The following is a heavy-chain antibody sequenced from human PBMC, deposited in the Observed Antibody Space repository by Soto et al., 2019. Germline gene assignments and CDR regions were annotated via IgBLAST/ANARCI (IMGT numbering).Heavy chain of an antibody. CDR3: ARGLQRITYYYGSGSYPPWAWYFDL. D-gene: IGHD3-10*01. CDR2: INHSGST. Sequence: QVQLQQWGAGLLKPSETLSLTCAVYGGSFSGYYWSWIRQPPGKGLEWIGEINHSGSTNYNPSLKSRVTISVDTSKNQFSLKLSSVTATDTAVYYCARGLQRITYYYGSGSYPPWAWYFDLWGRGTLVTVSS. J-gene: IGHJ2*01. V-gene: IGHV4-34*01. CDR1: GGSFSGYY.